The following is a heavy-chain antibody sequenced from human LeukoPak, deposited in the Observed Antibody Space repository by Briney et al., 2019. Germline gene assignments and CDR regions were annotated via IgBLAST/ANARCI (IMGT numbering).Heavy chain of an antibody. CDR3: ARSYYDFWSGYFDY. D-gene: IGHD3-3*01. CDR2: ISSSGSTI. Sequence: HPGGSLRLSCAASGFTFSSYAMSWVRQAPGKGLEWVSYISSSGSTIYYADSVKGRFTISRDNAKNSLYLQMNSLRAEDTAVYYCARSYYDFWSGYFDYWGQGTLVTVSS. CDR1: GFTFSSYA. J-gene: IGHJ4*02. V-gene: IGHV3-48*04.